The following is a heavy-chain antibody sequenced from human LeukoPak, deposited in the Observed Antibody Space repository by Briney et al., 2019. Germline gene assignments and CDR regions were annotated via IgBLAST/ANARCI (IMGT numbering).Heavy chain of an antibody. CDR2: IWYGGSNK. J-gene: IGHJ6*03. Sequence: GGSLRLSCAASGFTFSSYGMHWVRQAPGKGLEWVAVIWYGGSNKYYADSVKGRFTISRDNSKNTLYLQMNSLRAEDTAVYYCARVSVRYYYYYMDVWGKGTTVTVSS. V-gene: IGHV3-33*01. CDR1: GFTFSSYG. CDR3: ARVSVRYYYYYMDV. D-gene: IGHD3-10*01.